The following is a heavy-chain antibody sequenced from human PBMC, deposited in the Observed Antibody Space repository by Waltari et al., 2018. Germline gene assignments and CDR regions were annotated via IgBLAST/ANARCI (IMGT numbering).Heavy chain of an antibody. Sequence: QVQLQESGPGLVKPSETLSLTCTVSGGSISSYYWSWIRQPPGKGLEWIGYIDYSGSTNNNPSLKRRVTISVDTSKNQVSLKLSSVTAADTAVYYCARAVRGVMDYWGQGTLVTVSS. J-gene: IGHJ4*02. V-gene: IGHV4-59*01. CDR2: IDYSGST. D-gene: IGHD3-10*01. CDR3: ARAVRGVMDY. CDR1: GGSISSYY.